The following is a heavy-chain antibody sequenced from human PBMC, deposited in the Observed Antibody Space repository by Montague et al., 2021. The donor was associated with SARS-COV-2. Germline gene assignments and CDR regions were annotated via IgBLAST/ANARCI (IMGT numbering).Heavy chain of an antibody. D-gene: IGHD3-9*01. Sequence: SLRLSCAASGFTFSSYAMHWVRQAPGKGLEWVAVISYDGINKYYADSVKGRFTISRDNSKNTLYLQMNSLRAEDTAVYYCASGYDLLTGYYPFDYWGQGTLVTVSS. J-gene: IGHJ4*02. V-gene: IGHV3-30*04. CDR1: GFTFSSYA. CDR3: ASGYDLLTGYYPFDY. CDR2: ISYDGINK.